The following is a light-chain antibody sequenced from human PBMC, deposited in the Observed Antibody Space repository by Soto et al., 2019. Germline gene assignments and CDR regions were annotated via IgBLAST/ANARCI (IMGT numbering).Light chain of an antibody. CDR1: HNDIGTYDY. Sequence: QSLISRSPSFSGSPGQSSTIYCTGNHNDIGTYDYVSWYQQHPGRAPRLLIHGVTTRPSGISGRFSSSKSGLTASLTISGLQPEDEADYYCSSFTSNRIYVFGPGTKVTVL. V-gene: IGLV2-14*03. CDR2: GVT. CDR3: SSFTSNRIYV. J-gene: IGLJ1*01.